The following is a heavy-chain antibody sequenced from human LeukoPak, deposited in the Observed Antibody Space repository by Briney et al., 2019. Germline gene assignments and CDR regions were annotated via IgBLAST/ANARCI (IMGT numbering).Heavy chain of an antibody. D-gene: IGHD3/OR15-3a*01. J-gene: IGHJ4*02. V-gene: IGHV3-30*18. Sequence: PGGSLRLSCAAPGFTFSSYGMHWVGQAPGKGLGWGAVISYDGSNKYYADSVKGRFTISRDNSKNTLYLQMNSLRAEDTAVYYCAKLGLVIQDFDYWGQGTLVTVSS. CDR1: GFTFSSYG. CDR3: AKLGLVIQDFDY. CDR2: ISYDGSNK.